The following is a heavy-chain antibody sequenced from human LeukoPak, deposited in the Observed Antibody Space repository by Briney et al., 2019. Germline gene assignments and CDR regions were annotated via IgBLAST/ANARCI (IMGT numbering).Heavy chain of an antibody. V-gene: IGHV3-74*01. CDR2: INSDGSST. Sequence: PGGSLRLSCAASGFTFSSYWMHWVRQAPGKGLVWVSRINSDGSSTSYADSVKGRVTISRDNSKNTLYLQMNSLRAEDTAVYYCARDLSRRHSSAYFDYWGQGTLVTVSS. CDR3: ARDLSRRHSSAYFDY. CDR1: GFTFSSYW. D-gene: IGHD5-18*01. J-gene: IGHJ4*02.